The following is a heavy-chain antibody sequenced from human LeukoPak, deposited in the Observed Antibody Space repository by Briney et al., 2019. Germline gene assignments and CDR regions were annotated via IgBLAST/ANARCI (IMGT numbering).Heavy chain of an antibody. CDR2: ISDYNGNT. J-gene: IGHJ4*02. D-gene: IGHD3-9*01. CDR3: ARVNYDILTGYYNVFDY. V-gene: IGHV1-18*01. CDR1: GYTFTSFS. Sequence: ASVKVSCKASGYTFTSFSISWVRQAPGQGLEGMGWISDYNGNTNYAQKLQGRVTMTTDTSTSTAYMELRSLRSDDTAVYYCARVNYDILTGYYNVFDYWGQGTLVTVSS.